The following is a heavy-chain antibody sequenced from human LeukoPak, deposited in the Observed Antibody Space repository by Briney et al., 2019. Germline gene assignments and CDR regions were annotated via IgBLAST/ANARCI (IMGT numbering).Heavy chain of an antibody. CDR3: ARGRDGYNYEYYFDY. J-gene: IGHJ4*02. CDR2: IYHSGNT. Sequence: SETLSLTCAVSGYSISSDYYWAWIRQPPGKGLEWIGSIYHSGNTYYNPSLKSRVTISVDTSKNQFSLKLSSVTAADTAAYYCARGRDGYNYEYYFDYWGQGTLVTVSS. D-gene: IGHD5-24*01. CDR1: GYSISSDYY. V-gene: IGHV4-38-2*01.